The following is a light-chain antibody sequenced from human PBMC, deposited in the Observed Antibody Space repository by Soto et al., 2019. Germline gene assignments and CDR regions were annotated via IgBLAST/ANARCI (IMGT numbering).Light chain of an antibody. Sequence: IQMTQSPSSLSASVGDRVTITCRASQSISSWLAWYQQKPGKAPKLLIYKASSLESGVPSRFSVSGSGTECTLTISRLQTDDFATYYCQQYNSYRWTFGQGTKVDIK. CDR1: QSISSW. V-gene: IGKV1-5*03. CDR3: QQYNSYRWT. J-gene: IGKJ1*01. CDR2: KAS.